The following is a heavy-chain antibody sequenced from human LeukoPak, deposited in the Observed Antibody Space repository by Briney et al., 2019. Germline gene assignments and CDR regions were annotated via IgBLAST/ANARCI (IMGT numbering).Heavy chain of an antibody. CDR1: GGSISSAAYY. CDR2: IYTSGSI. V-gene: IGHV4-61*02. J-gene: IGHJ4*02. D-gene: IGHD5-18*01. CDR3: ARARYSYGYWAYFDY. Sequence: SETLSLTCIVSGGSISSAAYYWSWIRQPAGKGLEWIRRIYTSGSIDYNPSLKSRLTISVDTSNNQFSLTLSSVTAADTAVYYCARARYSYGYWAYFDYWGQGTLVTVSS.